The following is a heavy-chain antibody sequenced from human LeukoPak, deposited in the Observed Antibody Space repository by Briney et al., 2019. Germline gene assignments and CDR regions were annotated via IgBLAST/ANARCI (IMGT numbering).Heavy chain of an antibody. CDR3: AKDGGLWVSAHWGDS. CDR1: GFTFSSYT. D-gene: IGHD7-27*01. Sequence: GGSLRLSCAASGFTFSSYTMSWVRQAPGKGLEWVSTITTSDGNTYYADSVKGRFTVSRDNSKNTLFLQMNSLRAEDTAVYYCAKDGGLWVSAHWGDSWGRGTLVIVSS. CDR2: ITTSDGNT. V-gene: IGHV3-23*01. J-gene: IGHJ4*02.